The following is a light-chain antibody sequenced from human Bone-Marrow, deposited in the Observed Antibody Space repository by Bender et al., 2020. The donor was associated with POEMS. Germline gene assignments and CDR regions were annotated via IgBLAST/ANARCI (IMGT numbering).Light chain of an antibody. J-gene: IGLJ5*01. V-gene: IGLV2-14*01. CDR2: EVS. Sequence: QSALTQPASVSGSPGQSITISCTGTSSDIGSYNYVSWYQQHPGKAPKLMIYEVSKRPSGVPDRFSGSKSGTSASLAITALLAEDVSDYSVKSDDNTLGACVFGAGSKITAL. CDR1: SSDIGSYNY. CDR3: KSDDNTLGACV.